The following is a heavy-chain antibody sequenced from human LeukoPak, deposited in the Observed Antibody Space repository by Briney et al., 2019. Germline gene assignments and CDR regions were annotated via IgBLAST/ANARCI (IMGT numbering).Heavy chain of an antibody. CDR3: ARGYCSGGSCYYYYYYYYMDV. CDR2: INPSGGST. D-gene: IGHD2-15*01. Sequence: ASVKVSCKASGYTFTSYYMHWVRQAPGQGLELRGIINPSGGSTSYAQKFQGRVTMTRDTSTSTVYMELSSLRSEDTAVYYCARGYCSGGSCYYYYYYYYMDVWGKGTTVTVS. CDR1: GYTFTSYY. J-gene: IGHJ6*03. V-gene: IGHV1-46*01.